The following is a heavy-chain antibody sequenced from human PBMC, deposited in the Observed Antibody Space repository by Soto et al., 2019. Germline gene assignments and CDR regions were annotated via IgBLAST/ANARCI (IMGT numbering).Heavy chain of an antibody. V-gene: IGHV2-5*01. CDR3: AHTRVPDTLDY. CDR1: GFSLSTSGVG. J-gene: IGHJ4*01. Sequence: SGPTLVNPTQTLTLTCTFSGFSLSTSGVGVAWIRQPPGKPLEWLALIYWNDIKRYSPSLKSRLTITKDTSKNQVVLTMTGMDPVDTATYYCAHTRVPDTLDYWGQGTLVTVS. CDR2: IYWNDIK. D-gene: IGHD2-2*01.